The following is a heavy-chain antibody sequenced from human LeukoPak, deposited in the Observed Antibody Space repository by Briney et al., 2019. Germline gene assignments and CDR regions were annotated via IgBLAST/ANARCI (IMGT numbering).Heavy chain of an antibody. CDR1: GFTFSSYG. D-gene: IGHD5-18*01. CDR2: IRYDGSNK. CDR3: AKNSGYSYGSYFDY. V-gene: IGHV3-30*02. J-gene: IGHJ4*02. Sequence: GGSLRLSCAASGFTFSSYGMHWVRQAPGKGLEWVAFIRYDGSNKYYADSVKGRFTISRDNSKNTLYLQMNSLRAEDTAVYYCAKNSGYSYGSYFDYWGQGTLVTVSS.